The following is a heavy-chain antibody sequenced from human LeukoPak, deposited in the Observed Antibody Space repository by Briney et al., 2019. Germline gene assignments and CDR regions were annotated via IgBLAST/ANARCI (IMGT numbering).Heavy chain of an antibody. J-gene: IGHJ6*03. CDR2: ISGSGGST. Sequence: PGGSLRLSCAASGFTFSGYAMSWVRQAPGKGLEWVSAISGSGGSTYYADSVKGRFTISRDNSKNTLYLQMNSLRAEDTAVYYCAKDDGYGDYYYYMDVWGKGTTVTVSS. V-gene: IGHV3-23*01. CDR3: AKDDGYGDYYYYMDV. CDR1: GFTFSGYA. D-gene: IGHD4-17*01.